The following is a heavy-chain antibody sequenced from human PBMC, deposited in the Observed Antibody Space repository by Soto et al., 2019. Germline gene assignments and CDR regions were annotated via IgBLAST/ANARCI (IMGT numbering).Heavy chain of an antibody. CDR1: GGSFSGYY. J-gene: IGHJ3*02. D-gene: IGHD2-8*01. CDR2: INHSGST. CDR3: WGYCTNGVCPLPDAFDI. Sequence: SETQSLTYTVYGGSFSGYYGSWIRQTPGKGLEWIGEINHSGSTNYNPSLKSRVTISVDTSKNQFSLKLSSVTAADTAVYYCWGYCTNGVCPLPDAFDIWGQGTMVTVSS. V-gene: IGHV4-34*01.